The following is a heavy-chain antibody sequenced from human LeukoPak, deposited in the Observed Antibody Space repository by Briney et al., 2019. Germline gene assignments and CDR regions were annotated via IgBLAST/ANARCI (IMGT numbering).Heavy chain of an antibody. V-gene: IGHV4-39*01. CDR1: GGSISSSSYY. J-gene: IGHJ4*02. CDR3: ARQEEYYGSGSYFDC. Sequence: SETLSLTCTASGGSISSSSYYWGWIRQPPGKGLEWVGSIYYSGSTYIYYSGSTYYNPYLKSRVTISVDTSKNQFSLKLSSVTAADTAVYYCARQEEYYGSGSYFDCWGQGALVTVSS. D-gene: IGHD3-10*01. CDR2: IYYSGSTYIYYSGST.